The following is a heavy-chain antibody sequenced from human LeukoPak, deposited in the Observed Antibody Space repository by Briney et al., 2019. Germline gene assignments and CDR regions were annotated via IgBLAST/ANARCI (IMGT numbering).Heavy chain of an antibody. CDR3: ARGSSPRGYSYGQIFDY. J-gene: IGHJ4*02. CDR2: IIPIFGTT. D-gene: IGHD5-18*01. CDR1: GGTFSSYA. Sequence: SVKVSCKASGGTFSSYAISWVRQAPGQGLEWMGGIIPIFGTTNYAQKFQGRVTITADESTSTAYMELSSLRSEDTAVYYCARGSSPRGYSYGQIFDYWGQGTLVTVSS. V-gene: IGHV1-69*13.